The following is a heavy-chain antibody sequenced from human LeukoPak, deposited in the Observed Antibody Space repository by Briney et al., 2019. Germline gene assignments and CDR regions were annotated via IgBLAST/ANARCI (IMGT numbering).Heavy chain of an antibody. Sequence: PGGSLRLSCAASGFTFSGSAMQWVRQASGKGLEWVGRIRSKDNNYATAYAASVKGRFTISRDDSKNTAYLQMNSLKTEDTAVYYCTRHGDSYGPNTYYYYMDVWGKGTTVTVSS. CDR3: TRHGDSYGPNTYYYYMDV. J-gene: IGHJ6*03. D-gene: IGHD5-18*01. CDR1: GFTFSGSA. CDR2: IRSKDNNYAT. V-gene: IGHV3-73*01.